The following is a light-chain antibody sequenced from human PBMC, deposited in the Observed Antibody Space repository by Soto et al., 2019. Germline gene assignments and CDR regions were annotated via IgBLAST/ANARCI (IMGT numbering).Light chain of an antibody. J-gene: IGLJ1*01. CDR1: KNDIGVYDF. V-gene: IGLV2-8*01. CDR2: EVV. Sequence: QSVLTQPPSASGSPGQSVTISCTGTKNDIGVYDFVSWYQHHPGKAPRLIIYEVVQRPSGVPDRFSGSKSGNTASLTVSWLQAAYEADYFCKSYAGSNTYVFGSGTKVTVL. CDR3: KSYAGSNTYV.